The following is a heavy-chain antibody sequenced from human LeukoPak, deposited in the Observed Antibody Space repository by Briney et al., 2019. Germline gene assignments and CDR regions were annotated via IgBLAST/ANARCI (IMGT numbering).Heavy chain of an antibody. J-gene: IGHJ4*02. CDR3: ARVFSFGVVTTHYFDY. CDR1: GGSISSGDYY. CDR2: IYYSGST. V-gene: IGHV4-30-4*08. Sequence: SETLSLTXTVSGGSISSGDYYWSWIRQPPGKGLEWIGYIYYSGSTYYNPSLKSRVTISVDTSKNQFSLKLSSVTAADTAVYYCARVFSFGVVTTHYFDYWGQGTLVTVSS. D-gene: IGHD3-3*01.